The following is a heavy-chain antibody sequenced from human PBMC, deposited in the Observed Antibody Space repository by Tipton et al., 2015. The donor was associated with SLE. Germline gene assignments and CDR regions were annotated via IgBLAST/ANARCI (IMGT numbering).Heavy chain of an antibody. CDR3: ARERDHGGFYPFIFDN. V-gene: IGHV4-59*12. J-gene: IGHJ4*02. CDR2: IHHSGFT. D-gene: IGHD2-15*01. CDR1: GESIKNYF. Sequence: GLVKPSETLSLTCTVSGESIKNYFWTWIRQPPGKGLEWIGYIHHSGFTYYSPSLKTRVTMSADTSKNEFSLKLSFVAAADTAVYFCARERDHGGFYPFIFDNWGQGTLVTVSS.